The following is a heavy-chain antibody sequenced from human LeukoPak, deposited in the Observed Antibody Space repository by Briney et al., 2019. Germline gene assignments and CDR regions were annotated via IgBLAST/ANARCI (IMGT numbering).Heavy chain of an antibody. CDR2: VYHDGGT. J-gene: IGHJ4*02. V-gene: IGHV4-4*02. CDR3: ARAPYFDY. Sequence: SGTLSLTCVVSGGSVSSSKWWSWVRQPPGKGLEWIGQVYHDGGTKYNPSLKSRVTILVDKSKNQFSLKLSSVTAADTAVYYCARAPYFDYWGQGTLVTVSS. CDR1: GGSVSSSKW.